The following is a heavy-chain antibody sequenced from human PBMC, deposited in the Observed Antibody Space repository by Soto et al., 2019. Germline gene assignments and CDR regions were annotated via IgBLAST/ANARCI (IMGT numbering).Heavy chain of an antibody. V-gene: IGHV3-53*04. Sequence: EVQLMESGGGLIQPGGSLRLSCAASGFTVSGNYMFWVRQAPGKGLEWVSMIYIGGTTIYADSVKGRFTISTQNSRNTLYLQMNSLRPEDTAVYYCARAEAVVGPFDHWGQGTLVTVSS. CDR2: IYIGGTT. CDR1: GFTVSGNY. CDR3: ARAEAVVGPFDH. J-gene: IGHJ4*02. D-gene: IGHD6-13*01.